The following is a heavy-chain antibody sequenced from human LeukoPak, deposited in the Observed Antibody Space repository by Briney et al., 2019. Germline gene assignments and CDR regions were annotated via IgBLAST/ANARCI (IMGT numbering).Heavy chain of an antibody. CDR1: GFTFGDYA. D-gene: IGHD3-16*02. Sequence: GRSLRLSCTASGFTFGDYAMSWVRQAPGKGLEWVGFIRSKAYGGTTEYAASVKGRFTISRDDSKSIAYLQMNSLKTEDTAVYYCTRVWSGERYVWGSYRRYNWFDPWGQGTLVTVSS. CDR2: IRSKAYGGTT. V-gene: IGHV3-49*04. J-gene: IGHJ5*02. CDR3: TRVWSGERYVWGSYRRYNWFDP.